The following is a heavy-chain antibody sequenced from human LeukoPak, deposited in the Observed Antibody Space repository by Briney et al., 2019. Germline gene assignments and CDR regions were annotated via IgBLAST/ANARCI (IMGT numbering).Heavy chain of an antibody. Sequence: HPGGSLRLSCAASGFTFSNSDMEWVRQAPGKGLEWVSIIYSGGYTDYADSVKGRFTISRDNSKNTLDLQMNSLRAEDTAVYYCARRLEYSGSKGVFDYWGQGTLVTVSS. CDR1: GFTFSNSD. CDR2: IYSGGYT. D-gene: IGHD1-26*01. J-gene: IGHJ4*02. CDR3: ARRLEYSGSKGVFDY. V-gene: IGHV3-66*01.